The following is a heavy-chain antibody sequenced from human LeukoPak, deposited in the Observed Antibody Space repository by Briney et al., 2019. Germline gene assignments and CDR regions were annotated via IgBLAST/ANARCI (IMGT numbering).Heavy chain of an antibody. Sequence: GGSLRLSCAASGFTFSSYGMHWVRQAPGKGLEWVAFIRYDGSNKYYADSVKGRFTISRDNSKNTLYLQMNSLRAEDTAVYYGANSFLLGYYTSLAYGGEGTLVTVPS. V-gene: IGHV3-30*02. J-gene: IGHJ4*02. CDR2: IRYDGSNK. D-gene: IGHD3-9*01. CDR1: GFTFSSYG. CDR3: ANSFLLGYYTSLAY.